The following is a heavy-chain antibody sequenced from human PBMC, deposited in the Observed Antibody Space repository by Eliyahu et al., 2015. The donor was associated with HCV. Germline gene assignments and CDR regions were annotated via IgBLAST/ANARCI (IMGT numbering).Heavy chain of an antibody. CDR1: GGSFXGYY. D-gene: IGHD3-10*01. J-gene: IGHJ4*02. V-gene: IGHV4-34*01. CDR3: ARGYYYGSGSYWAY. CDR2: INHSGST. Sequence: QVQLQQWGAGLLKPSETLSLTCAVYGGSFXGYYWSWIRQPPGKGLEWIGEINHSGSTNYNPSLKSRVTISVDTSKNQFSLKLSSVTAADTAVYYCARGYYYGSGSYWAYWGQGTLVTVSS.